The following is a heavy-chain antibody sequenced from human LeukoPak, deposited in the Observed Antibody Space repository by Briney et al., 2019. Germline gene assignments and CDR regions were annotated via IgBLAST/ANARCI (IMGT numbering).Heavy chain of an antibody. CDR3: AKDRGFSYGFDI. D-gene: IGHD4-17*01. V-gene: IGHV3-23*01. Sequence: PGGSLRLSCAASGFTFSTYAMSWVRQAPGKGLEWVSHISGSGGDTYYADSVKGRFCISRDNSRNTLYLQMNSLRAEDTAVYYCAKDRGFSYGFDIWGQGTMVTVSS. CDR1: GFTFSTYA. J-gene: IGHJ3*02. CDR2: ISGSGGDT.